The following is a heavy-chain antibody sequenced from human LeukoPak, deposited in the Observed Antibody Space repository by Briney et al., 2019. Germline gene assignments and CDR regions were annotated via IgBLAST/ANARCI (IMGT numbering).Heavy chain of an antibody. V-gene: IGHV3-66*01. CDR3: ARDPRINYYYYYGMDV. J-gene: IGHJ6*02. CDR2: IYSGGST. D-gene: IGHD1-14*01. CDR1: GFTFSSYW. Sequence: GGSLRLSCAASGFTFSSYWMHWVRQAPGKGLEWVSVIYSGGSTYYADSVKGRLTISRDNSKNTLYLQMNSLRAEDTAVYYCARDPRINYYYYYGMDVWGQGTTVTVSS.